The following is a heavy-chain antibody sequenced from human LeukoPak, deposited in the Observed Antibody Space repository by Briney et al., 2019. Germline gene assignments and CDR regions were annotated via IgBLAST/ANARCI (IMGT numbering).Heavy chain of an antibody. CDR1: GGSISSSSYY. D-gene: IGHD2-21*01. J-gene: IGHJ4*02. CDR3: ARQNSRLGDCYDY. Sequence: PSETLSLTCTVSGGSISSSSYYWGCIRRPQGKGLEWIGSIYYSGSTYYNPSLKSRVTISVDTSKNQFSLKLSSVTAADTAVYYCARQNSRLGDCYDYWGQGTLVTVSS. V-gene: IGHV4-39*01. CDR2: IYYSGST.